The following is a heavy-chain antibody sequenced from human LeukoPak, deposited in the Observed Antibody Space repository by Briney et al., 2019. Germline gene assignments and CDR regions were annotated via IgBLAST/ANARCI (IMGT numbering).Heavy chain of an antibody. J-gene: IGHJ4*02. Sequence: PSETLYLTCTVSGYSISSDYYWGWIRQPPGKGLEWIGSIYDSESTYYNPSLKTRVTISVDTSKNQFSLKLRSVTAADTALYYCARGKSRGSHIDYWGQGTLVTVSS. V-gene: IGHV4-38-2*02. CDR1: GYSISSDYY. CDR2: IYDSEST. CDR3: ARGKSRGSHIDY. D-gene: IGHD1-26*01.